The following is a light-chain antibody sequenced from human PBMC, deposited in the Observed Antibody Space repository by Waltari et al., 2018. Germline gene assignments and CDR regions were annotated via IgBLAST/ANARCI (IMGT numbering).Light chain of an antibody. CDR1: QSINSW. CDR3: QQYNTYSFT. Sequence: DIQMTQSPSTLSASVGDRVTITCRASQSINSWLAWYQQKPGKAPKLLIYKASNLESGVPSRFSGSGSGTEFTLTISSLQPDDFATFYCQQYNTYSFTFGPGTKVDI. J-gene: IGKJ3*01. CDR2: KAS. V-gene: IGKV1-5*03.